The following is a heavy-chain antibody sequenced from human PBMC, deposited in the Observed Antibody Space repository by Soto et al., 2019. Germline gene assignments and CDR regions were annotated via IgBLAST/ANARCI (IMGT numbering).Heavy chain of an antibody. V-gene: IGHV4-4*07. CDR2: IDTSGRT. CDR1: XXSISSYY. J-gene: IGHJ4*02. CDR3: ARGRRGWVPIDY. D-gene: IGHD3-22*01. Sequence: QVQLQESXXXXXXPSETLSLTCTXXXXSISSYYWSWIRQPAXXGLEWIGRIDTSGRTNYNPSLKSRVTMSVDTSKNQFSLKLSSVTAADTAVYYCARGRRGWVPIDYWGQGTLVTVSS.